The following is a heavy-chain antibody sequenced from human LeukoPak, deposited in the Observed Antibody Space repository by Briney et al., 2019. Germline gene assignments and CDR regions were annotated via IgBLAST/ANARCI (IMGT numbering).Heavy chain of an antibody. CDR1: GFNFDEYT. D-gene: IGHD6-19*01. J-gene: IGHJ4*02. CDR3: AKDRSRSYSSFDS. V-gene: IGHV3-43*01. CDR2: IGWDSDSK. Sequence: PGGSLRLSCAASGFNFDEYTMHWVRQVPGKGLEWVSVIGWDSDSKYYLESVKGRFTISRDNNKNSLYLQMDSLRTEDTALYYCAKDRSRSYSSFDSWGQGTLVTVSS.